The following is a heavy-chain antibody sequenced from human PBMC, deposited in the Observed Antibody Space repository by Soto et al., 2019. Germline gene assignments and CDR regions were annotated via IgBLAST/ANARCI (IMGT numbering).Heavy chain of an antibody. J-gene: IGHJ4*02. CDR2: ISAYNGNT. CDR1: GYTFTSYG. V-gene: IGHV1-18*01. Sequence: QVQLVQSGAEVKKPGASVKVSCKASGYTFTSYGISWVRQAPGQGLEWMGWISAYNGNTKYAQKLQGRVTTTTDTTTSKTYMGLRSLKSEGPAGYYWARGLGGSYFAPVDYWGQGTLVTVSS. D-gene: IGHD1-26*01. CDR3: ARGLGGSYFAPVDY.